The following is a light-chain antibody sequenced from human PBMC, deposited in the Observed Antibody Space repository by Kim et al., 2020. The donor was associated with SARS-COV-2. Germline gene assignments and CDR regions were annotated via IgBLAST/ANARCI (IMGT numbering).Light chain of an antibody. Sequence: DIQMTQSPSTLSASVGDRVTITCRASQSISGWLAWYQQKPGKAPKLLIYKASSLESGVPSRFSGSESGTEFTLTISSLQPDDFATYYCQQYNTYSQTFGQGTKLEI. CDR2: KAS. CDR1: QSISGW. CDR3: QQYNTYSQT. J-gene: IGKJ2*01. V-gene: IGKV1-5*03.